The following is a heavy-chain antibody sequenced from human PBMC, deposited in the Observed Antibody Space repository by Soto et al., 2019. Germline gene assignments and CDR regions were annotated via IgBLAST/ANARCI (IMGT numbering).Heavy chain of an antibody. CDR1: GFTFSSYS. J-gene: IGHJ4*02. CDR2: ISGSSSSI. CDR3: ARGFHSGSWLIDY. Sequence: GGSLRLSCAASGFTFSSYSMNWVRQAPGKGLELISFISGSSSSINYADSLKGWFVVSGDNDRDSLYLQMNSLRDEDTAVYYCARGFHSGSWLIDYWGQGTLVTVSS. V-gene: IGHV3-48*02. D-gene: IGHD1-26*01.